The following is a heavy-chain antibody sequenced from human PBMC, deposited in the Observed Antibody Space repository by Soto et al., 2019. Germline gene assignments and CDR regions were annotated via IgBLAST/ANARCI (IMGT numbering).Heavy chain of an antibody. D-gene: IGHD6-19*01. CDR2: VSYDGSIK. J-gene: IGHJ6*02. V-gene: IGHV3-30*18. Sequence: SKGLEWVALVSYDGSIKYYADSVKGRFTISRDNSKNTLYLQMNSLRVEDTAVYYCAKDGSHLAVAGTSPTSYFYGLAVWGQGITVTVSS. CDR3: AKDGSHLAVAGTSPTSYFYGLAV.